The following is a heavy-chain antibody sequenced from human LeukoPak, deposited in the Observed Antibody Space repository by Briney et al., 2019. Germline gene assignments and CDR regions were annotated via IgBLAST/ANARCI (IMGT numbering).Heavy chain of an antibody. V-gene: IGHV4-34*01. Sequence: SETLSLTCAVYGGSFSGYYWSWIRQPPGKGLEWIGEINHSGSTNYNPSLKSRVTISVDTSKNQFSLKLSSVTAADTAVYYCARLKFCSSTSCSYYYYYGMDVWGQGTTDTVSS. D-gene: IGHD2-2*01. CDR3: ARLKFCSSTSCSYYYYYGMDV. CDR1: GGSFSGYY. CDR2: INHSGST. J-gene: IGHJ6*02.